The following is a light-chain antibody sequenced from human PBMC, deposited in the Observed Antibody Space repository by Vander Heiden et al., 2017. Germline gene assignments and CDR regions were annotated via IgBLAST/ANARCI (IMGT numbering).Light chain of an antibody. Sequence: AIQLTQSPSFLSASVGDRVTITCRASQGISGDLAWYQQIPGKAPKLLIYDASSLQSGVPSRFSGSTSGTDFALTISSLQPEDFATYYCQQFYSYPVTFGGGTKVEIK. V-gene: IGKV1-13*02. CDR2: DAS. CDR3: QQFYSYPVT. CDR1: QGISGD. J-gene: IGKJ4*01.